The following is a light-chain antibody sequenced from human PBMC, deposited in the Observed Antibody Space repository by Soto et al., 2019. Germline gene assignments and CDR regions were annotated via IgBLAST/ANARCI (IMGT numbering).Light chain of an antibody. CDR1: SGHSSNA. CDR2: LDSDGRH. CDR3: QTWGTGIWV. Sequence: QAVVTQSPSASASLGASVKLTCSLSSGHSSNAIAWLQQRPEKGPRFLMKLDSDGRHTKGDGIPDRFSGSSSGAERYLTISSLQSEDEADYYCQTWGTGIWVFGGGTKVTVL. J-gene: IGLJ3*02. V-gene: IGLV4-69*01.